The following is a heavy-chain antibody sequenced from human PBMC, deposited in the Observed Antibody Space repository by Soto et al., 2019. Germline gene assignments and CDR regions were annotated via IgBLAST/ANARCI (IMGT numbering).Heavy chain of an antibody. CDR1: GGTFST. D-gene: IGHD3-10*01. V-gene: IGHV1-69*04. J-gene: IGHJ5*02. Sequence: QVQLVQSGTEMKKPGSSVKVSCKASGGTFSTISWVRQAPGRGLEWMGRVIPILGIANYAQKFQGRVTITAXKSXSTAYMELSSLRPEDTAVYYCARDNSRGDRSWFDPWGQGALVTVSS. CDR3: ARDNSRGDRSWFDP. CDR2: VIPILGIA.